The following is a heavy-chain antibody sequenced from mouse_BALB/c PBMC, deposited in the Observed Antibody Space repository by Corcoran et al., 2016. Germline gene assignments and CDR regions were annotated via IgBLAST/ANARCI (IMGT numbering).Heavy chain of an antibody. CDR2: ISYDGSN. CDR3: GRVDGNYCAMDY. D-gene: IGHD2-1*01. V-gene: IGHV3-6*02. J-gene: IGHJ4*01. CDR1: GYSITSGYY. Sequence: DVQLQESGPGLVKPSQSLSLTCSVTGYSITSGYYWNWIRQFPGNKLEWMGYISYDGSNNYKPSLKNGIFITRDTSKKQFFLKLNSVTTEDTATYYWGRVDGNYCAMDYWGQGTSVTVSS.